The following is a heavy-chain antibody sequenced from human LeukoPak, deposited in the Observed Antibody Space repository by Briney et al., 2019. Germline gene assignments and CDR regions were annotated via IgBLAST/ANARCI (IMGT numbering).Heavy chain of an antibody. CDR1: GGTFSSYA. Sequence: SVKVSCKASGGTFSSYAISWVRQAPGQGLEWMGGIIPIFGTANYAQKFQGRVTITADDSTSTAYMELSTLRFEDTAVYYCARPPYDHAEYFQHWGQGTLVTVSS. J-gene: IGHJ1*01. CDR3: ARPPYDHAEYFQH. D-gene: IGHD1-1*01. V-gene: IGHV1-69*01. CDR2: IIPIFGTA.